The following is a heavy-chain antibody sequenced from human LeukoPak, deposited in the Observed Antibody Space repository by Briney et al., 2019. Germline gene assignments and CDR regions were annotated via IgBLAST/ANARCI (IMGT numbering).Heavy chain of an antibody. CDR1: GYTFTGYY. V-gene: IGHV1-2*02. Sequence: ASVKVSCKASGYTFTGYYMHWVRQAPGQGLEWMGWINPNSGGTNYAQKLQGRVTMTTDTSTSTAYMELRSLRSDDTAVYYCARDSTLVGATTGDDYWGQGTLVTVSS. D-gene: IGHD1-26*01. CDR2: INPNSGGT. J-gene: IGHJ4*02. CDR3: ARDSTLVGATTGDDY.